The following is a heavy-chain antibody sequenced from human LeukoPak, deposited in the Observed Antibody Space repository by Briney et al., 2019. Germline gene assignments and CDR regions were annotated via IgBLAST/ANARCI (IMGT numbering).Heavy chain of an antibody. CDR2: INHSGST. Sequence: SETLSLTCAVYGGSFSGYYWSWIRQPPGKGVEWIGEINHSGSTNYNPSLKSRVTISVDTSKNQFSLKLSSVTAADTAVYYCARVHAGYSSGWYATNFDYWGQGTLVTVSS. J-gene: IGHJ4*02. V-gene: IGHV4-34*01. D-gene: IGHD6-19*01. CDR1: GGSFSGYY. CDR3: ARVHAGYSSGWYATNFDY.